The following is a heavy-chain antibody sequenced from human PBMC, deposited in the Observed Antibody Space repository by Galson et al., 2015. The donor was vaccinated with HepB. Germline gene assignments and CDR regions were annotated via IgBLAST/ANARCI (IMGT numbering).Heavy chain of an antibody. V-gene: IGHV5-10-1*01. D-gene: IGHD3-9*01. CDR3: ARHSDLRYFDWLSTGIDY. Sequence: QSGAEVKKPGESLRISCKGSGYSFTSYWISWVRQMPGKGLEWMGRIDPSDSYTNYSPSFQGHVTISADKSISTAYLQWSSLKASDTATYYCARHSDLRYFDWLSTGIDYWGQGTLVTVSS. CDR1: GYSFTSYW. J-gene: IGHJ4*02. CDR2: IDPSDSYT.